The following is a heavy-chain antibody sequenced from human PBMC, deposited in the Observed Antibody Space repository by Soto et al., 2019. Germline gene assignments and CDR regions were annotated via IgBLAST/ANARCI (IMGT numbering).Heavy chain of an antibody. CDR3: VKDSRPMIVVAHFDH. CDR2: ISSDGDNT. V-gene: IGHV3-64D*08. J-gene: IGHJ4*02. CDR1: GFTFNIYA. Sequence: GGSLRLSCSASGFTFNIYAMHWVRQAPGKGLEYVSGISSDGDNTCYADSVKGRFIISRDNSKNTLYLKMSSLRVEDTAVYYCVKDSRPMIVVAHFDHWGQGTLVTVSS. D-gene: IGHD3-22*01.